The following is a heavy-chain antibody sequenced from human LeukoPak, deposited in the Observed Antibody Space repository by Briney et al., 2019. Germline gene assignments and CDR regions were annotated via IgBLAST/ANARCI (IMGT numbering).Heavy chain of an antibody. J-gene: IGHJ4*02. CDR2: FDPEDGET. CDR1: GYTLTELS. V-gene: IGHV1-24*01. CDR3: ATVPRGYSYGQPDY. D-gene: IGHD5-18*01. Sequence: ASVKVSCKVSGYTLTELSMHWVRQAPGKGLEWMGGFDPEDGETIYAQKFQGRVTMTEDTSTDTAYMELSSLRSEDTAVYYCATVPRGYSYGQPDYWGQGTLVTVSS.